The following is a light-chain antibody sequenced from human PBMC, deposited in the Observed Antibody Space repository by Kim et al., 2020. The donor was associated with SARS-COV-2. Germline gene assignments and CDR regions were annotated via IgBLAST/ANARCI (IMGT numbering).Light chain of an antibody. CDR2: GNS. V-gene: IGLV1-40*01. Sequence: QSVLTQPPSVSGAPGQRVTISCTGSSSNIGAGYDVHWYQQVPGTAPKLLIYGNSNRPSGVPDRFSGSKSGTSASLAITGLPAEDEADYYCQSFGSSLSGSPYVFGTGTKVTVL. CDR3: QSFGSSLSGSPYV. CDR1: SSNIGAGYD. J-gene: IGLJ1*01.